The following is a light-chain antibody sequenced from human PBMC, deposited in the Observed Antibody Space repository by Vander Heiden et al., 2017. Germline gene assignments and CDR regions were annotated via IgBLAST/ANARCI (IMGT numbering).Light chain of an antibody. CDR1: QSLLHSYGYND. J-gene: IGKJ4*01. Sequence: DIVMTQSPLSLPVTPGEPASISCRSSQSLLHSYGYNDLDWYLQKPGQSPQLLIYLGSNRASGVPDRFSGSGSGTDFTLKISRVEAEDVGVYYCMQALQTPRTFGGGTKVEIK. CDR2: LGS. CDR3: MQALQTPRT. V-gene: IGKV2-28*01.